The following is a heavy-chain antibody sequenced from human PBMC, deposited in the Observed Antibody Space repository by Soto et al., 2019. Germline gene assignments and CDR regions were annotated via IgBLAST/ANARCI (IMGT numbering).Heavy chain of an antibody. CDR1: GFTFSRDW. CDR3: ARGGLCNYYTDY. J-gene: IGHJ4*02. CDR2: IKGDGTIT. V-gene: IGHV3-74*01. D-gene: IGHD3-3*01. Sequence: EVQLVESGGGLVQPGGSLRLSCAASGFTFSRDWMHWVRQSPGKGLVWVSRIKGDGTITNYADSVKGRFTTSRDNAKNTVYLQLNRLLTEDTVVYYGARGGLCNYYTDYWGQVNLVTDSS.